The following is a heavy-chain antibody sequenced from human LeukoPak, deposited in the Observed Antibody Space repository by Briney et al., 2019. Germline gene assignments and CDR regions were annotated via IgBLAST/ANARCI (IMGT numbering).Heavy chain of an antibody. D-gene: IGHD6-19*01. V-gene: IGHV3-21*04. CDR2: ISSTSTYI. CDR1: RFTFSGYI. J-gene: IGHJ4*02. Sequence: PGGSLRLSSAASRFTFSGYIMNWVRQAPGKGLEWVSSISSTSTYIYYAESVKGRFTISRDNAKNSLYLQMNSLRAEDTAVYYCAKHARSGWCANTFDFWGQGTLVTVSS. CDR3: AKHARSGWCANTFDF.